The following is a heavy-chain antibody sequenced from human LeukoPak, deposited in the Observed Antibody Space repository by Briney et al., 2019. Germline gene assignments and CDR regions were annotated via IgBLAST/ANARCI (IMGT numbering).Heavy chain of an antibody. CDR2: IIPILGIA. V-gene: IGHV1-69*02. CDR1: GGTFSSYT. CDR3: ASDCSGGGCYGKYYYYYMDV. Sequence: AASVKVSCKASGGTFSSYTISWVRQAPGQGLEWMGRIIPILGIANYAQKFQGRGTITADKSTSTAYMELSSLRSEDTAVYYCASDCSGGGCYGKYYYYYMDVWGKGTTVTVSS. D-gene: IGHD2-15*01. J-gene: IGHJ6*03.